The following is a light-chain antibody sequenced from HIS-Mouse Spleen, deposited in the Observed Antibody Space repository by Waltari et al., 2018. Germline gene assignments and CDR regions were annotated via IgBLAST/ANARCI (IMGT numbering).Light chain of an antibody. Sequence: EIVMTQSPATLSVSPGERATLSCRASQSVSSNLAWYQQKPGQAPRLLIYGASTRATGIPARFSCSGSGTEVTLTISSMQSEDFAVYYCQQYNNWPLWTFGQGTKVEIK. CDR3: QQYNNWPLWT. CDR1: QSVSSN. J-gene: IGKJ1*01. CDR2: GAS. V-gene: IGKV3-15*01.